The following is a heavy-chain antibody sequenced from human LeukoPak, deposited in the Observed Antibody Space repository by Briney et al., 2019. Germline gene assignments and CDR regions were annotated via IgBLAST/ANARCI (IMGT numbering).Heavy chain of an antibody. V-gene: IGHV3-30-3*01. D-gene: IGHD2-21*01. CDR2: ISYDGSNK. CDR1: GFTFSSYA. CDR3: ARDFVALLLVYGMDV. Sequence: GGSLRLSCAASGFTFSSYAMHWVRQAPGKGLEWVAVISYDGSNKYYAASVKGRFTISRDNSKNTPYLQMNSLRAEDTAVYYCARDFVALLLVYGMDVWGQGTTVTVSS. J-gene: IGHJ6*02.